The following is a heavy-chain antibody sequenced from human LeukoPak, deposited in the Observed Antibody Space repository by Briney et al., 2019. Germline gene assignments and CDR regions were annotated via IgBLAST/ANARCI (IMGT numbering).Heavy chain of an antibody. CDR2: IYTSGST. Sequence: SETLSLTCTVSGGSISSYYWSWIRQPAGKGLGWIGRIYTSGSTNYNPSLKSRVTMSVDTSKNQFSLKLSSVTAADTAVYYCARLLTPYYYYYYMNVWVKGTTGTVSS. CDR1: GGSISSYY. J-gene: IGHJ6*03. V-gene: IGHV4-4*07. CDR3: ARLLTPYYYYYYMNV. D-gene: IGHD4-23*01.